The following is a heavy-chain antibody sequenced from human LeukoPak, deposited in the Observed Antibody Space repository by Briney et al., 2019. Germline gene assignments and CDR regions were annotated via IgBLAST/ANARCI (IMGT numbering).Heavy chain of an antibody. D-gene: IGHD6-13*01. J-gene: IGHJ6*02. CDR1: GYTFTGYY. V-gene: IGHV1-8*03. CDR2: MSPNSRNT. CDR3: ARSSSWYEYHYYGLDV. Sequence: ASVKVSCKASGYTFTGYYMHWVRQAPGQGLEWMGWMSPNSRNTGYAQKFQGRVTITRDTSASTAYMELSSLKSEDTAVYYCARSSSWYEYHYYGLDVWGQGTTVTVSS.